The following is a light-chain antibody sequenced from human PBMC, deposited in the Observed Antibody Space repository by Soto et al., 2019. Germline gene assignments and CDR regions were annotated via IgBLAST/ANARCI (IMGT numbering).Light chain of an antibody. CDR3: QQANSFPPT. V-gene: IGKV1-9*01. CDR2: AAS. Sequence: DIQLTQSPSVLSASVGDTVTITCRASQALSNYLAWYQQKPGKAPKLLIYAASNLQSGVPSRFSGSGSGTDFTLTISSLQPEDFATYYCQQANSFPPTFGPGTKVDIK. CDR1: QALSNY. J-gene: IGKJ3*01.